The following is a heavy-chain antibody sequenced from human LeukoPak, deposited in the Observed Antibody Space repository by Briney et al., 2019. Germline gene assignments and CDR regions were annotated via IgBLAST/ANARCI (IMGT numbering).Heavy chain of an antibody. D-gene: IGHD1-7*01. V-gene: IGHV1-69*01. CDR3: ARDHWNYSAFDI. CDR2: IIPIFGTA. CDR1: GGTFSSYA. Sequence: GASVKVSCKASGGTFSSYAISWVRQAPGQGLEWMGGIIPIFGTANYAQKFQGRVTITADESTSTAYMELSSLRSDDTAVYYCARDHWNYSAFDIWGQGTMVTVSS. J-gene: IGHJ3*02.